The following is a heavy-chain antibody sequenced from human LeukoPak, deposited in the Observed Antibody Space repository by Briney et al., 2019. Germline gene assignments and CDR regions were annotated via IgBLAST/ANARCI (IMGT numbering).Heavy chain of an antibody. Sequence: PSGTLSLTCVVSRVSIISSYYWSWTRQPPGKGLEWIGYIYYSGSTNYNPSLKSRVTISVDTSKNQFSLKLSSVTAADTAVYYCAMDVRGGCDDANCYYWGQGTLVTVSS. CDR3: AMDVRGGCDDANCYY. CDR2: IYYSGST. CDR1: RVSIISSYY. J-gene: IGHJ4*02. D-gene: IGHD4/OR15-4a*01. V-gene: IGHV4-59*08.